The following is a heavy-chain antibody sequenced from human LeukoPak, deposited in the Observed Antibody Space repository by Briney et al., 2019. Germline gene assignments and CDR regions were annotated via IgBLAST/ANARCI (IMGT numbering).Heavy chain of an antibody. D-gene: IGHD2-8*01. J-gene: IGHJ6*02. CDR3: ATVSGRPNDYRMDV. V-gene: IGHV3-15*01. CDR2: IKSNTDGGTT. Sequence: PGGSLRLSCAASGFTFSNAWMTWVRQAPGKGLEWVGRIKSNTDGGTTDYAAPVKGRLTISRDDSEDTSYLQMNSLKTEDTAVYYCATVSGRPNDYRMDVWGRGTTVTVSS. CDR1: GFTFSNAW.